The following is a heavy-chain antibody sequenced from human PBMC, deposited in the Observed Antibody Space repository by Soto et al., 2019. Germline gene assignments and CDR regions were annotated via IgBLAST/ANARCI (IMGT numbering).Heavy chain of an antibody. V-gene: IGHV3-15*07. Sequence: GGSLRLSCAASGFTFSNAWMNWVRQAPGKGLEWVGRIKSKTDGGTTDYAAPVKGRFTILRDDSKNTLYLQMNSLKTEDTAVYYCTTTTYYDFWSGYGYGMDVWGQGTKVTVSS. CDR1: GFTFSNAW. CDR3: TTTTYYDFWSGYGYGMDV. CDR2: IKSKTDGGTT. J-gene: IGHJ6*02. D-gene: IGHD3-3*01.